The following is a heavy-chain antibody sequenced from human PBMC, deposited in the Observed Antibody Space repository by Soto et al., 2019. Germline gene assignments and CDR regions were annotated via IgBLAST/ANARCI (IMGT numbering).Heavy chain of an antibody. CDR3: ARRIAVAGINWFDP. D-gene: IGHD6-19*01. J-gene: IGHJ5*02. CDR2: INHSGST. V-gene: IGHV4-34*01. Sequence: SETLSLTCAVYGGSFSGYYWSWIRQPPGKGLEWIGEINHSGSTNYNPSLKSRVTISVDTSKNQFSLKLSSVTAADTAVYYCARRIAVAGINWFDPWGQGTLVTVSS. CDR1: GGSFSGYY.